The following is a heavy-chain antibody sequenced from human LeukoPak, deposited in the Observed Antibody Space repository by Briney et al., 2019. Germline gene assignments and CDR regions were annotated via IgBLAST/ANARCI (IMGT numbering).Heavy chain of an antibody. D-gene: IGHD2-15*01. Sequence: SVKVSCKVSGYTLTELSMHWVRQAPGKGVEWMGGFDPEDGETIYAQKFQGRVTMTEDTSTDTAYMELSSLRSEDTAVYYCSTVPCSGGSCYSLDFDYWGQGTLVTVSS. CDR3: STVPCSGGSCYSLDFDY. V-gene: IGHV1-24*01. CDR1: GYTLTELS. CDR2: FDPEDGET. J-gene: IGHJ4*02.